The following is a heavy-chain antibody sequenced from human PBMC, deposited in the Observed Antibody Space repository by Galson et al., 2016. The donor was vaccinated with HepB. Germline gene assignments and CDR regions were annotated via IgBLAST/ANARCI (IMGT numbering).Heavy chain of an antibody. J-gene: IGHJ5*02. CDR1: GFTFSSFW. CDR2: IKKDGRDK. V-gene: IGHV3-7*01. Sequence: SLRLSCAASGFTFSSFWVNWVRQAPGKGLEWVASIKKDGRDKYYVGSVKGRFTISRDNAKNSPYLQMYSLTAEDTAVYYDTYGHYGTWGQGTLVTVSS. D-gene: IGHD3-10*01. CDR3: TYGHYGT.